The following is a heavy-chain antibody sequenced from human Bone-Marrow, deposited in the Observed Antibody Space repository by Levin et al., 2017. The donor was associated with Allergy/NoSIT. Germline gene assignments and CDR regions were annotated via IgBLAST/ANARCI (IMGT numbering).Heavy chain of an antibody. CDR2: ITGSGGGT. D-gene: IGHD2-15*01. J-gene: IGHJ3*01. Sequence: GESLKISCAASGFSFSSFTMSWVRHNPGKGLEWVSGITGSGGGTFYADSVKGRFALSRDNFKNTLYLQMNSLRVEDTAVYYCAAHLCSGGNCYGGEAFDAWGQGTMVTVSS. CDR3: AAHLCSGGNCYGGEAFDA. CDR1: GFSFSSFT. V-gene: IGHV3-23*01.